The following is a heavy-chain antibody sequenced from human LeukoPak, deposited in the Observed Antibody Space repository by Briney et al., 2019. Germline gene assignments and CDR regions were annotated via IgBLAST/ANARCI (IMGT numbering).Heavy chain of an antibody. CDR2: ISSSSSYI. V-gene: IGHV3-21*01. CDR1: GFTFGSYS. Sequence: GGSLRLSCAASGFTFGSYSMNWVRQAPGKGLEWVSSISSSSSYIYYADSVKGRFTISRDNAKNSLYLQMNSLRAEDTAVYYCAVTTVGDFDYWGQRTLVTVSS. D-gene: IGHD4-23*01. J-gene: IGHJ4*02. CDR3: AVTTVGDFDY.